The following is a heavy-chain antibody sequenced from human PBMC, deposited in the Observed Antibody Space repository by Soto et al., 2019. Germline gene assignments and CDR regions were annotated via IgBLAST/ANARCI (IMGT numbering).Heavy chain of an antibody. CDR2: IIPILGIA. CDR1: GGTFSSYT. D-gene: IGHD5-12*01. Sequence: QVQLVQSGAEVKKPGSSVKVSCKASGGTFSSYTISWVRQAPGQGLEWMGRIIPILGIANYAQKFQGRVTITADKSTSTAYMELSSLRSEDTAGYYCARGRGYSGYDLYYFDYWGQGTLVTVSS. CDR3: ARGRGYSGYDLYYFDY. V-gene: IGHV1-69*02. J-gene: IGHJ4*02.